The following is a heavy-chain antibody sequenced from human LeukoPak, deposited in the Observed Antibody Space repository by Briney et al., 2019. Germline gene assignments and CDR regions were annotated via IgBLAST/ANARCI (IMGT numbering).Heavy chain of an antibody. J-gene: IGHJ4*02. CDR2: ISSSSSTI. CDR3: ARDDARASAGTIDY. D-gene: IGHD6-13*01. Sequence: GGSLRLSCAASGFTFSSNSMSWVRQAPGKGLEWVSYISSSSSTIYYTDSVKGRFTISRDNAKNSLYLQMNSLRAEDTAVYYCARDDARASAGTIDYWGQGTLVTVSS. V-gene: IGHV3-48*01. CDR1: GFTFSSNS.